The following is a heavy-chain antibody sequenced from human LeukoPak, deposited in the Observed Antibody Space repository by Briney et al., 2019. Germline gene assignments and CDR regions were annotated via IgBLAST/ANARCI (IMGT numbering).Heavy chain of an antibody. D-gene: IGHD1-26*01. Sequence: SETLSLTCSVSGGSISSYYWSGLRQPPGKGLEWIGYIYYSGSTNYNPSLKSRVTISVDTSKNQFSLKLSSLTAADTAVYYCARDGVVGATMEYNWFDPWGQGALVTVSS. J-gene: IGHJ5*02. CDR3: ARDGVVGATMEYNWFDP. CDR2: IYYSGST. V-gene: IGHV4-59*12. CDR1: GGSISSYY.